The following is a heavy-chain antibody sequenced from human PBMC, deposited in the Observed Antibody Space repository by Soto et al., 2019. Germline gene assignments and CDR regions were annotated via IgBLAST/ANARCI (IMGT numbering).Heavy chain of an antibody. V-gene: IGHV4-59*08. CDR2: IYYRGNT. CDR1: GGSISSYY. CDR3: ARQPGYYDILTGYSTYYFDY. D-gene: IGHD3-9*01. Sequence: SETLSLTCTVSGGSISSYYCNWIRQPPGKGLEWIGYIYYRGNTNYNPSLKSRVTISVDTSKNQFSLKLSSVTAADTAVYYCARQPGYYDILTGYSTYYFDYWGQGTPVT. J-gene: IGHJ4*02.